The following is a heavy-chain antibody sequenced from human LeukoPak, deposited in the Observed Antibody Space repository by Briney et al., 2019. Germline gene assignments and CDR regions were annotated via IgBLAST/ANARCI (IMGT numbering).Heavy chain of an antibody. CDR2: ISSSGSTI. V-gene: IGHV3-11*04. J-gene: IGHJ4*02. D-gene: IGHD5-18*01. Sequence: GGSMRLSCAPSGFTFSDYYMSWIRQAPGKGLEWVSYISSSGSTIYYADSVKGRFTISRDNAKNSLYLQMNSLRAEDTAVYYCARTGRGYSYGYQLDYWGQGTLVTVSS. CDR1: GFTFSDYY. CDR3: ARTGRGYSYGYQLDY.